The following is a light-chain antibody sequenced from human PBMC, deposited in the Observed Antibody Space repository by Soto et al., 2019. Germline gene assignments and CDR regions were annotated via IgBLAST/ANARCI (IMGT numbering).Light chain of an antibody. J-gene: IGKJ1*01. CDR2: DAS. V-gene: IGKV1-5*01. CDR1: QSISSW. Sequence: DIQMTQSPSTLSASVGDRVTITCRASQSISSWLAWYQQKPGKAPKLLIYDASSLESGVPSRFSGSGPATEFTLTISSLQPDDFATYYCQQYNNYWTFGQGTKVDIK. CDR3: QQYNNYWT.